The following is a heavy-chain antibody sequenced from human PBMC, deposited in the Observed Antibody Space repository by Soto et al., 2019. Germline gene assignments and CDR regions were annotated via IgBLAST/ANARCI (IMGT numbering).Heavy chain of an antibody. D-gene: IGHD3-22*01. V-gene: IGHV3-23*01. Sequence: EVQLLESGGGLVQPGGSLRLSCAASGFTFSSYAMSLVRQAPGKGLEWVSAISGSGGSTYYADSVKGRFTISRDNSKNTLYLQMNSLRAEDTAVYYCAKAPGRTYYYDSSGYPGIYWGQGTLVTVSS. J-gene: IGHJ4*02. CDR2: ISGSGGST. CDR3: AKAPGRTYYYDSSGYPGIY. CDR1: GFTFSSYA.